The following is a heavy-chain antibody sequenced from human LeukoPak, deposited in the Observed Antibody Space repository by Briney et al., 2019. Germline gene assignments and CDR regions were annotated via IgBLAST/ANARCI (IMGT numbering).Heavy chain of an antibody. CDR2: ISTMSSTK. Sequence: GGSLRLSCAASGFTFSNAWMSWVRQAPGKGLEWVSYISTMSSTKYYADSVKGRFTISRDNAKNSLYLQMNSLRDEDTAVYYCARGKIGYYYGDYDGFWGQGTLVTVSS. V-gene: IGHV3-48*02. J-gene: IGHJ4*02. D-gene: IGHD4-17*01. CDR1: GFTFSNAW. CDR3: ARGKIGYYYGDYDGF.